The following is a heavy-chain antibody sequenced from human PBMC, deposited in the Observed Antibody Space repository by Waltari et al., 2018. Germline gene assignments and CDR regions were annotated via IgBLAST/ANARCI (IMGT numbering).Heavy chain of an antibody. CDR2: IRSKAYGGTA. D-gene: IGHD7-27*01. Sequence: EVHLVESGGGLIQPGRSLRLSCPASGFTFGDNAMTWVRQAPGKGLEWVGFIRSKAYGGTAEYAASVKGRFTISRDDSKSIAYLQMNSLKTEDTAVYYCTRDAIWDWGQGTLVTVSS. CDR1: GFTFGDNA. CDR3: TRDAIWD. V-gene: IGHV3-49*04. J-gene: IGHJ4*02.